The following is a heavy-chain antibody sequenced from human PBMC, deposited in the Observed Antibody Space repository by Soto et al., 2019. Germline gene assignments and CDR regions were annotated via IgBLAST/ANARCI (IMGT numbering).Heavy chain of an antibody. Sequence: QVQLVQSGAEVKKPGSSVKVSCKASGGTFSSYTISWVRQAPGQGLEWMGRIIPSLVIANYAQKFQGRVTITADKSTSTAYMEVSSLRSEDTAVYYCAREQLRFLEWLLIWGQGTLVTVSS. CDR2: IIPSLVIA. V-gene: IGHV1-69*02. CDR3: AREQLRFLEWLLI. CDR1: GGTFSSYT. D-gene: IGHD3-3*01. J-gene: IGHJ4*02.